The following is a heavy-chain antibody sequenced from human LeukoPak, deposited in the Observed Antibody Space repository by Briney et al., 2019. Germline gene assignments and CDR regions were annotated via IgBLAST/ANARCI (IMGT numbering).Heavy chain of an antibody. J-gene: IGHJ4*02. Sequence: SVKVSCKASGYTFSIYGITWVRQAPGQGLEWMGGIIPIFGTANYAQKFQGRVTITADESTSTAYMELSSLRSEDTAVYYCARSLLSGSYYGGDYFDYWGQGTLVTVSS. CDR1: GYTFSIYG. D-gene: IGHD1-26*01. CDR2: IIPIFGTA. V-gene: IGHV1-69*13. CDR3: ARSLLSGSYYGGDYFDY.